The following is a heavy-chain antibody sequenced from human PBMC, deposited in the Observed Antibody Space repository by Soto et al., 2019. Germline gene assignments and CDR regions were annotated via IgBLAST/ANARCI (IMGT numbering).Heavy chain of an antibody. CDR2: IYYSGYT. CDR1: GGSISSGGYY. CDR3: AREPSI. Sequence: QVQLQETGPGLVKPSRTLSLPCTVSGGSISSGGYYWNWIRQHPGKGLEWIGYIYYSGYTYYNPSLNIRVTISVDTSKNQFSLKLSSVTAADTAVYYGAREPSIWGQGTLVTVSS. J-gene: IGHJ4*02. V-gene: IGHV4-31*03.